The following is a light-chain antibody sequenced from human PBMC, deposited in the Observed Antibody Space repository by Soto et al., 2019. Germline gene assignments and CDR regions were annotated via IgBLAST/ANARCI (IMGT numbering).Light chain of an antibody. Sequence: SYELTQPPSVSVAPGQTARISCGGSSIESKSVHWYQVRPGQAPRLVVYDDNDRPSGIPERFSGTNSGNTATLIISRVEAGDEADYCCQVWDSSGDLALFGGGTKLTVL. CDR2: DDN. CDR3: QVWDSSGDLAL. V-gene: IGLV3-21*02. J-gene: IGLJ2*01. CDR1: SIESKS.